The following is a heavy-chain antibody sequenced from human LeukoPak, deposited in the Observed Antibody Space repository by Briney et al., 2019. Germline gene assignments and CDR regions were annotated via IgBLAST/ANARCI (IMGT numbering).Heavy chain of an antibody. J-gene: IGHJ6*03. CDR1: GGSISSGSYY. V-gene: IGHV4-61*02. CDR3: ASGIFGAYYYYMDV. Sequence: KASETLSLTCTVSGGSISSGSYYWSWIRQPAGKGLEWIGRIYTSGSTNYNPSLKSRVTISVDTSKNQFSLKLSSVTAADTAVYYCASGIFGAYYYYMDVWGKGTTVTVSS. CDR2: IYTSGST. D-gene: IGHD3-3*01.